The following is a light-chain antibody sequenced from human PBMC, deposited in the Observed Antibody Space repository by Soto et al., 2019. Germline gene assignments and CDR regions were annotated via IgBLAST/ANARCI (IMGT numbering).Light chain of an antibody. CDR3: QQASSFPHT. Sequence: DIQMTQSPSTVSASVGDGVTITCRASQPISSWLAWFRQRPGKAPELLIYAASTLHSGVPSRFSGSGSGTDFALTLSGLQPEDFATYYCQQASSFPHTFGQGTRVDI. CDR2: AAS. J-gene: IGKJ2*01. V-gene: IGKV1-12*01. CDR1: QPISSW.